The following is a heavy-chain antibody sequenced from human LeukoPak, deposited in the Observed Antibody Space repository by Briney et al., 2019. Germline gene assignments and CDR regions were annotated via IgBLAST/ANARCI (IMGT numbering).Heavy chain of an antibody. CDR2: ISSSGSTI. Sequence: GGSLRLSCAASGFTFSDYYMSWIRQAPGKGLEWVSYISSSGSTIYYADSVKGRFTISRDNAKNSLYLQMNSLRAEDTAVYYCARTRGDYYDSSGYYRRYWYFDLWGRGTLVTVSS. CDR1: GFTFSDYY. D-gene: IGHD3-22*01. CDR3: ARTRGDYYDSSGYYRRYWYFDL. J-gene: IGHJ2*01. V-gene: IGHV3-11*01.